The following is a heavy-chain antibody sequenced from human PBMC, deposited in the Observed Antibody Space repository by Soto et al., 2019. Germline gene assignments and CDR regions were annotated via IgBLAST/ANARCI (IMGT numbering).Heavy chain of an antibody. CDR1: GGSVSSYT. Sequence: QVQLVQSGAEVKKPGSSVKVSCEASGGSVSSYTLSWVRQAPGQGLEWMGRIIPILGRANYAQKFQDRVAITADKSTSTAYMELSSLRSEDTAVYFCAGDSGYSNYAFDFWGQGTRITVSS. J-gene: IGHJ4*02. D-gene: IGHD4-4*01. CDR3: AGDSGYSNYAFDF. V-gene: IGHV1-69*08. CDR2: IIPILGRA.